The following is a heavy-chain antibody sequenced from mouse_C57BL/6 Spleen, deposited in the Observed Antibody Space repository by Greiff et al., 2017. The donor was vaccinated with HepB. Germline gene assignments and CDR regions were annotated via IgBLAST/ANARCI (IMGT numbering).Heavy chain of an antibody. D-gene: IGHD1-1*01. CDR2: IDPSDSYT. CDR3: ARGKAYYGSSYYFDY. V-gene: IGHV1-50*01. Sequence: QVQLKQPGAELVKPGASVKLSCKASGYTFTSYWMQWVKQRPGQGLEWIGEIDPSDSYTNYNQKFKGKATLTVDTSSSTAYMQLSSLTSEDSAVYYCARGKAYYGSSYYFDYWGQGTTLTVSS. J-gene: IGHJ2*01. CDR1: GYTFTSYW.